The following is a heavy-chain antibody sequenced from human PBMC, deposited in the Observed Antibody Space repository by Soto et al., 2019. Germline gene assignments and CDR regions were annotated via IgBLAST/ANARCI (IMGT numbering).Heavy chain of an antibody. D-gene: IGHD6-13*01. CDR1: GGSISSYY. CDR3: ARLAAEARGEAFDI. J-gene: IGHJ3*02. Sequence: SETLSLTCTVSGGSISSYYWSWIRQPPGKGLEWLAYIFYSGSTSYNPSLSSRLTMSVDTSKNQFSLTLTSVTAADTAVYYCARLAAEARGEAFDIWGQGTMVTVSS. V-gene: IGHV4-59*08. CDR2: IFYSGST.